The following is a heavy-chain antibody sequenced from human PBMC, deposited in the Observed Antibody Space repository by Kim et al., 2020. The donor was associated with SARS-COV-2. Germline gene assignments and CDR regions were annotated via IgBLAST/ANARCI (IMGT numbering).Heavy chain of an antibody. J-gene: IGHJ4*02. Sequence: STYYNPSLQSRVTISVDTSQNQFSLKLSSVTAADTAVYYCARHYGDYFDYWGQGTLVTVSS. CDR2: ST. CDR3: ARHYGDYFDY. D-gene: IGHD4-17*01. V-gene: IGHV4-39*01.